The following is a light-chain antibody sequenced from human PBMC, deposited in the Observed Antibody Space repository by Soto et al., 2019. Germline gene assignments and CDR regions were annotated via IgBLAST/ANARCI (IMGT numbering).Light chain of an antibody. V-gene: IGKV3D-15*03. Sequence: IVMTQSPATLSVSPGETATLSCRASQSVSSNLAGYQQKPGQGPSLLIFGASIRATGVPATFSAGGSGKEFTVTISILQSEDFAIYSCHQDNDWRTYNFGQGTNL. CDR3: HQDNDWRTYN. CDR1: QSVSSN. CDR2: GAS. J-gene: IGKJ2*01.